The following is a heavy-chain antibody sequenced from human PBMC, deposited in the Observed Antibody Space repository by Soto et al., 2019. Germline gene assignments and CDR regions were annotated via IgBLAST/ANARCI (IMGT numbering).Heavy chain of an antibody. CDR2: IYYSGST. D-gene: IGHD5-12*01. CDR1: GGSISSGGYY. J-gene: IGHJ4*02. CDR3: ASFRDGYNLVRIFDFDY. Sequence: PSETLSLTCTVSGGSISSGGYYWSWIRQHPGKGLEWIGYIYYSGSTYYKPSLKSRDTISVDTSKNQFSLKLSSVTAADTAVYYCASFRDGYNLVRIFDFDYWGQGTLVTVSS. V-gene: IGHV4-31*03.